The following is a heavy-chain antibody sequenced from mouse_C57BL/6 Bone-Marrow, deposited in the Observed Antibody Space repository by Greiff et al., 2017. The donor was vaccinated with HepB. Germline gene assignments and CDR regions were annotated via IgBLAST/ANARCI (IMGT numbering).Heavy chain of an antibody. Sequence: VQLVESGAELVRPGTSVKVSCKASGYAFTNYLIEWVKQRPGQGLEWIGVINPGSGGTNYNEKFKGKATLTADKSSSTAYMQLSSLTSEDSAVYFCARCDYDGVDYWGQGTTLTVSS. D-gene: IGHD2-4*01. CDR3: ARCDYDGVDY. V-gene: IGHV1-54*01. J-gene: IGHJ2*01. CDR2: INPGSGGT. CDR1: GYAFTNYL.